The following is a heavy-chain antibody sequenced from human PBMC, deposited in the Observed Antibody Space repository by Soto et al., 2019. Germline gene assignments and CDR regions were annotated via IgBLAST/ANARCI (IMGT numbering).Heavy chain of an antibody. D-gene: IGHD2-15*01. CDR2: IYYSGST. J-gene: IGHJ6*02. Sequence: SSETLSLTCTVSGGSISSYYWIWIRQPPGKGLEWIGYIYYSGSTNYNPSLKSRVTISVDTSKNQFSLKLSSVTAADTAVYYCARNHVGYCSGGSCYDYYYGMDVWGQGTTVTVSS. CDR3: ARNHVGYCSGGSCYDYYYGMDV. V-gene: IGHV4-59*01. CDR1: GGSISSYY.